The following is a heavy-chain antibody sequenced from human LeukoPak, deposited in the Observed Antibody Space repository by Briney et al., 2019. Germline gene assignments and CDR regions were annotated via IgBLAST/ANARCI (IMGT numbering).Heavy chain of an antibody. CDR3: ARAGGMATMTY. D-gene: IGHD5-24*01. CDR1: GFTFSSYA. Sequence: GGSLRLSCAASGFTFSSYAMHWVRQAPGKGLEWVAVISYDGSNKYYADSVKGRFTISRDNSKNTLYLQMNSLRAEDTAVYYCARAGGMATMTYWGQGTLVTVSS. V-gene: IGHV3-30-3*01. J-gene: IGHJ4*02. CDR2: ISYDGSNK.